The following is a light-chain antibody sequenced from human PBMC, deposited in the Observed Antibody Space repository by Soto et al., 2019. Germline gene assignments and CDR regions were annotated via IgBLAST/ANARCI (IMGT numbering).Light chain of an antibody. CDR2: GNK. CDR3: QSYDRSLSGVV. J-gene: IGLJ2*01. Sequence: QSALTQPPSVSGAPGQRVTVSCTGSSSNIGAPYDVHWYQQLPGTAPKVLIYGNKNRPSGVPDRFSGSKSGTSASLANTGLQAEDEADYYCQSYDRSLSGVVFGGGTKLTVL. CDR1: SSNIGAPYD. V-gene: IGLV1-40*01.